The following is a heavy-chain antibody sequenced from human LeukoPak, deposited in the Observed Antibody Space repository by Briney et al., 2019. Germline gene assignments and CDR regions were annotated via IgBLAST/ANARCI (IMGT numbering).Heavy chain of an antibody. V-gene: IGHV4-39*02. CDR1: GASISSTGYY. J-gene: IGHJ4*02. CDR3: TSQRVASAYSSFDY. CDR2: LFNSEVP. Sequence: SETLSLTCTVSGASISSTGYYWGWIRQSPGKRLEWNGSLFNSEVPYYSPSLKSRVSTSVDPSNSHFSLRLSSLTAAHTAIYYCTSQRVASAYSSFDYWGQGTLVTVSS. D-gene: IGHD2-15*01.